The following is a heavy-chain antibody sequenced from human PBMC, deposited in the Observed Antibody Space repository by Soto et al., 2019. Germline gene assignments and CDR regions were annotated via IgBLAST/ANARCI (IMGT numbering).Heavy chain of an antibody. Sequence: SETLSLTCAGYGGSFSGYYWSWIRQPPGKGLEWIGEINHSGSTNYNPSLKSRVTISVDTSKNQFSLKLSSVTAADTAVYYCARGVRFLDVWGQGTTVTVSS. D-gene: IGHD3-10*01. J-gene: IGHJ6*02. CDR3: ARGVRFLDV. CDR2: INHSGST. CDR1: GGSFSGYY. V-gene: IGHV4-34*01.